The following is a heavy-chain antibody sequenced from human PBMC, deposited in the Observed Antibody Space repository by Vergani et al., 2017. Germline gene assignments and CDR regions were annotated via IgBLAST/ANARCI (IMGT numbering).Heavy chain of an antibody. CDR3: ARKNHSSSSKYYYYYYMDV. V-gene: IGHV4-59*01. D-gene: IGHD6-6*01. CDR2: IYYSGST. J-gene: IGHJ6*03. Sequence: QVQLQESGPGLVKPSETLSLTCTVSGGSISSYYWSWIRQPPGKGLEWIGYIYYSGSTNYNPSLKSRVTISVDTSTNQFSLKLSSVTAADTAVYYCARKNHSSSSKYYYYYYMDVWGKGTTVTVSS. CDR1: GGSISSYY.